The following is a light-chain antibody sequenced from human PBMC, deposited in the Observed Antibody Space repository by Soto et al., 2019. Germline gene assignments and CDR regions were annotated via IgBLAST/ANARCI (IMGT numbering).Light chain of an antibody. CDR1: QSVSSSY. J-gene: IGKJ5*01. Sequence: EIVLTQSPGTLSLSPGERATLSCRASQSVSSSYLAWYQQKPGPAPRLLIYGASSRDTGIPDRFSGSGSGTDFTLIIGRLEPEDYAVYYCQQEGSSPITFDQGTRLETK. CDR2: GAS. V-gene: IGKV3-20*01. CDR3: QQEGSSPIT.